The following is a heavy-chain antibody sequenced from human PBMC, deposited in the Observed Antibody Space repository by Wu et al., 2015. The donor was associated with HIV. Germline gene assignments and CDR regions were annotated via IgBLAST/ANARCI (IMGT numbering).Heavy chain of an antibody. Sequence: QVQLVQSETEVKKPGSSVKVSCKASGGTFTKYAISWVRQAPGQGLEWVGRIIPVLRTTDYAQKFQGRVTITTDESTSTAYMELSSLKSEDTAVYYCTRDQTYGSGNVRGPPFDLDCWGQGTLVAVSS. CDR3: TRDQTYGSGNVRGPPFDLDC. CDR2: IIPVLRTT. J-gene: IGHJ4*02. V-gene: IGHV1-69*11. CDR1: GGTFTKYA. D-gene: IGHD3-10*01.